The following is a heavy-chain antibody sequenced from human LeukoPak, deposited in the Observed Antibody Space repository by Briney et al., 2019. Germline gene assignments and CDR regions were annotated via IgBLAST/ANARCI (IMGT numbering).Heavy chain of an antibody. CDR3: ARDMANRGYSGYDFDWFDP. CDR2: ISYDGSNK. D-gene: IGHD5-12*01. V-gene: IGHV3-30-3*01. J-gene: IGHJ5*02. CDR1: GFTFSSYA. Sequence: PGRSLRPSCAASGFTFSSYAMHWVRQAPGKGLEWVAVISYDGSNKYYADSVKGRFTISRDNSKNTLYLQMNSLRAEDTAVYYCARDMANRGYSGYDFDWFDPWGQGTLVTVSS.